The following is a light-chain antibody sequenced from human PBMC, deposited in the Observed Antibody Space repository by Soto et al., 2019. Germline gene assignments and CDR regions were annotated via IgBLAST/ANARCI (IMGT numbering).Light chain of an antibody. CDR3: QQSYSTWWT. V-gene: IGKV1-39*01. Sequence: DIQLTQSPSSLSASVGERVTITCRAVQSISTYLNWYQQKPGKAPKLLIYAASSLQSGVPSRFSGSGSGTDFTLTISSLQPEDFATYYCQQSYSTWWTFGQGTKVEIK. J-gene: IGKJ1*01. CDR2: AAS. CDR1: QSISTY.